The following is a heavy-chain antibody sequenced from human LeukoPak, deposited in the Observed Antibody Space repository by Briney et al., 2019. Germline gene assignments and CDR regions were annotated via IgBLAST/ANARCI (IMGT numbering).Heavy chain of an antibody. CDR3: AKNWWELTHWPLEY. J-gene: IGHJ4*02. Sequence: QPGGSLRLSCAASGFTFSSYAMSWVRQAPGKGLEWVSAISGSGGSTYYADSVKGRFTIPRDNSKNTLYLQMNSLRAEDTAVYYCAKNWWELTHWPLEYWGQGTLVTVSS. CDR2: ISGSGGST. V-gene: IGHV3-23*01. D-gene: IGHD1-26*01. CDR1: GFTFSSYA.